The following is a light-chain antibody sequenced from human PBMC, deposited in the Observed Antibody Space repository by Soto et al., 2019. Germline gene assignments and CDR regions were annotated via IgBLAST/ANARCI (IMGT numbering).Light chain of an antibody. CDR2: DTS. J-gene: IGLJ3*02. V-gene: IGLV7-46*01. CDR1: TGDVTSGHY. Sequence: QAVVTQEPSLTVSPGGTVTLTCGSSTGDVTSGHYPYWFQQKPGQAPRTLIYDTSSRNSWTPARFSGSILGGKAALTLSGAQPEDETYYYCLLAYNSIRVFGGGTKLTVL. CDR3: LLAYNSIRV.